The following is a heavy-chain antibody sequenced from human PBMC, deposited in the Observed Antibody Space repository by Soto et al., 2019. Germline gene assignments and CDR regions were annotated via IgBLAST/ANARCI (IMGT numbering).Heavy chain of an antibody. J-gene: IGHJ4*02. CDR3: ARGPPYGSGSYFY. D-gene: IGHD3-10*01. V-gene: IGHV4-31*03. CDR1: GGSISSGGYY. Sequence: PSETLSLTCTVSGGSISSGGYYWSWIRQHPGKGLEWIGYIYYSGSTYYNPSLKSRVTISVDTSKNQFPLKLSSVTAADTAVYYCARGPPYGSGSYFYWGQGTLVTVSS. CDR2: IYYSGST.